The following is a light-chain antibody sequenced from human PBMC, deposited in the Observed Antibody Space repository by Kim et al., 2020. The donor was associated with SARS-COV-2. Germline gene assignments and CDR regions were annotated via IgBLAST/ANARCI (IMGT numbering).Light chain of an antibody. CDR1: GSDVGGYNY. CDR3: SSYAGSNNLV. Sequence: GQSTPISCTGTGSDVGGYNYVSWYQQHPGKAPKLMIYEVSKRPSGVPDRFSGSKSGNTASLTVSGLQAEDEADYYCSSYAGSNNLVFGGGTQLTVL. V-gene: IGLV2-8*01. CDR2: EVS. J-gene: IGLJ2*01.